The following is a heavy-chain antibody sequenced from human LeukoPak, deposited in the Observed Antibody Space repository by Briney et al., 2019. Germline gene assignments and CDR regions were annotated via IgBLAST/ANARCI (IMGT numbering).Heavy chain of an antibody. CDR2: ISSSGSTI. CDR1: GFNFSDYY. D-gene: IGHD5-18*01. Sequence: GGSLRLSCVASGFNFSDYYMSWIRQAPGKGLEWVSYISSSGSTIDYADSVKGRFTISRDNAKNSLYLQMNSLRVEDTAVYYCSRLRGYSYGYADYWGQGTLATVSS. V-gene: IGHV3-11*04. J-gene: IGHJ4*02. CDR3: SRLRGYSYGYADY.